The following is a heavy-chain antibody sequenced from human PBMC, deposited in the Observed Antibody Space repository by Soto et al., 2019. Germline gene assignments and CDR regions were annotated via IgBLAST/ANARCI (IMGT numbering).Heavy chain of an antibody. Sequence: GESLKISCKGSGYSFTSYWIGWVRQMPGKGLEWMGIIYPGDSDTRYSPSFQGQVTISADKSISTAYLQWSSLKASDTAMYYCARQLGYSSSSRGNNWFDPWGQGTLVTVSS. V-gene: IGHV5-51*01. CDR1: GYSFTSYW. D-gene: IGHD6-6*01. CDR2: IYPGDSDT. CDR3: ARQLGYSSSSRGNNWFDP. J-gene: IGHJ5*02.